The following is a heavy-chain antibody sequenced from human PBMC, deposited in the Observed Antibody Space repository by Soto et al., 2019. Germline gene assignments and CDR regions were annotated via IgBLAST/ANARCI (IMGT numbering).Heavy chain of an antibody. CDR3: ARDKRITIFGVVIEGDPTDYYGMDV. J-gene: IGHJ6*02. V-gene: IGHV4-59*12. CDR1: GGSSSSYD. Sequence: SETLSLTCTVSGGSSSSYDGSWIRQPPGKGLEWIGYIHYGCNTNYNPSLKSRVAISVDTSKNQFSLKLSSVTAADTAVYYCARDKRITIFGVVIEGDPTDYYGMDVWGQGTTVTVSS. CDR2: IHYGCNT. D-gene: IGHD3-3*01.